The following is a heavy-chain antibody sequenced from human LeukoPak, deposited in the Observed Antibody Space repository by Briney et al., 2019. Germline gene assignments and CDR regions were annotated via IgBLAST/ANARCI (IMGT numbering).Heavy chain of an antibody. D-gene: IGHD6-19*01. CDR2: ISGSGGST. CDR1: GFTFSSYA. CDR3: AKDAGYSSGWYRLGWFDR. Sequence: GGSLRLSCAASGFTFSSYAMSWVRQAPGKGLEWVSAISGSGGSTYYADSVKGRFTISRDNSKNTLYLQMNSLRAEDTAVYYCAKDAGYSSGWYRLGWFDRWGQGTLVTVSS. J-gene: IGHJ5*02. V-gene: IGHV3-23*01.